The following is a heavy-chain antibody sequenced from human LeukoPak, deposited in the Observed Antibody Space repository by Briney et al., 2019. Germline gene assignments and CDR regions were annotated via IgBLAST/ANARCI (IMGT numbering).Heavy chain of an antibody. V-gene: IGHV4-39*07. J-gene: IGHJ4*02. D-gene: IGHD6-19*01. CDR2: IYYSGST. CDR1: SGSLSSSSYY. CDR3: ARSHGMAVAGQLDY. Sequence: PSETLSLTCTVSSGSLSSSSYYWGWIRQPPGKGLEWIGSIYYSGSTYYNPSLKSRVTISVDTSKNQFSLKLSSVTAADTAVYYCARSHGMAVAGQLDYWGQGTLVTVSS.